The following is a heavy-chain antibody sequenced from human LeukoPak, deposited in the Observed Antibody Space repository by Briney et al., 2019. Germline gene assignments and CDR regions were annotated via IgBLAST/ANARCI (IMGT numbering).Heavy chain of an antibody. V-gene: IGHV3-21*01. CDR3: PRAYCSGGSCYSWVSAFDI. J-gene: IGHJ3*02. Sequence: PGGSLRLSCEASGFTFSSYSMNWVRQAPGQGLEWVSSISRSSSYIYYADSVKGRFTISRDNAKNSLYLQMNSQRAEDTAVYYWPRAYCSGGSCYSWVSAFDIWGQGTMVTVSS. CDR2: ISRSSSYI. CDR1: GFTFSSYS. D-gene: IGHD2-15*01.